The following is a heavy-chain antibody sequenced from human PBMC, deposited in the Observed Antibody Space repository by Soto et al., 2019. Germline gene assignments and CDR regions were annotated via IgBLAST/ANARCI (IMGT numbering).Heavy chain of an antibody. CDR1: GYTFTGYY. V-gene: IGHV1-2*04. J-gene: IGHJ4*02. Sequence: GASVKVSCKASGYTFTGYYMHWVRQAPGQGLEWMGWINPNSGGTNYAQKFQGWVTMTRDTSISTAYMELSRLRSDDTAVYYCARGLSLVKYGVTILGYWGQGTLVTVSS. D-gene: IGHD4-17*01. CDR3: ARGLSLVKYGVTILGY. CDR2: INPNSGGT.